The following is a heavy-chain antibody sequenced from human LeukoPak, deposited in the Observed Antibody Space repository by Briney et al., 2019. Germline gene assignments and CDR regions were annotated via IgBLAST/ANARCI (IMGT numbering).Heavy chain of an antibody. D-gene: IGHD2-15*01. CDR3: AREICSGGSCYFDY. CDR2: IYYSGST. J-gene: IGHJ4*02. Sequence: SETLSLTCTVSGGSISSYYWSWIRQPPGKGLEWIGYIYYSGSTNYNPSLKSRVTISVDTSKNQFSLKLSSVTAADTAVYYCAREICSGGSCYFDYWGQGTLVTVFS. CDR1: GGSISSYY. V-gene: IGHV4-59*01.